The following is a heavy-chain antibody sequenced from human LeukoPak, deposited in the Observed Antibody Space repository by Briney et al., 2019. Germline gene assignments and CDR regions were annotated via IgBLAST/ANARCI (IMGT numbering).Heavy chain of an antibody. CDR1: GYSFPSYW. D-gene: IGHD2-15*01. J-gene: IGHJ2*01. Sequence: GESLKISCKGSGYSFPSYWIGWVRQMPGKGLEWMGIIYPGDSDTRYSPSLQGPVTISADKSISTAYLQWSSLKASDTAMYYCARRSRVNCSGGSCQDYWYFDLWGRGTLVTVSS. V-gene: IGHV5-51*01. CDR2: IYPGDSDT. CDR3: ARRSRVNCSGGSCQDYWYFDL.